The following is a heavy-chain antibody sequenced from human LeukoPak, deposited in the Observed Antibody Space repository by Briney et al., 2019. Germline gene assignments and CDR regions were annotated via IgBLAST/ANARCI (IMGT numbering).Heavy chain of an antibody. Sequence: QPGGSLRLSCAASGFTFSDHYMDWVRQAPDKRLEWVGRSRDRANSYTTEYAASVNGRFTISRDASNNSLYLQMNSLKTEDTAVYYCARVTLVRGVAHNVDYWGQGTLVTVSS. D-gene: IGHD3-10*01. CDR1: GFTFSDHY. CDR2: SRDRANSYTT. V-gene: IGHV3-72*01. J-gene: IGHJ4*02. CDR3: ARVTLVRGVAHNVDY.